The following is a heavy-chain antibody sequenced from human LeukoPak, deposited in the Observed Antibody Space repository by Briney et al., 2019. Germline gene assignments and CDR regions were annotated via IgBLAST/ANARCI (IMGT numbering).Heavy chain of an antibody. CDR1: GFTFSSYE. CDR3: TRRFGSAICDY. D-gene: IGHD3-16*01. J-gene: IGHJ4*02. Sequence: GESLRLSCAASGFTFSSYEMNWVRQPPGKGLEWISYISSSGSTIYYADSVKGRFTISRDNAKNSLYLQMNSLRAEDTAVYYCTRRFGSAICDYWGQGTLVTVSS. V-gene: IGHV3-48*03. CDR2: ISSSGSTI.